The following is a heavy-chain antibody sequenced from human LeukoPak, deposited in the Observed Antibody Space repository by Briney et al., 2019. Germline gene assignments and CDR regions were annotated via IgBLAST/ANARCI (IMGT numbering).Heavy chain of an antibody. CDR1: GFTFSSYS. Sequence: PGGSLRLSCAASGFTFSSYSMNWVRQAPGKGLEWVSSISSSSSYIYYADSVKGRFTISRDNAKNSLYLQMNSLRAEDTAVYYCARDYSSSWYYYFDYWGQGTLVPVSS. CDR2: ISSSSSYI. V-gene: IGHV3-21*01. D-gene: IGHD6-13*01. J-gene: IGHJ4*02. CDR3: ARDYSSSWYYYFDY.